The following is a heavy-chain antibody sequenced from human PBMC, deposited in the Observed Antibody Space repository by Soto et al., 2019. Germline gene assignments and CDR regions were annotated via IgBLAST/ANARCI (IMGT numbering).Heavy chain of an antibody. CDR1: GGSISSYY. D-gene: IGHD2-15*01. J-gene: IGHJ5*02. Sequence: SETLSLTCTVSGGSISSYYWSWIRQPPGKGLEWIGYIYYSGSTNYNPSLKSRVTISVDTSKNQFSLKLSSVTAADTAVYYCARHRYCSGGSCYGNWFDPWGQGTLVTVS. V-gene: IGHV4-59*08. CDR3: ARHRYCSGGSCYGNWFDP. CDR2: IYYSGST.